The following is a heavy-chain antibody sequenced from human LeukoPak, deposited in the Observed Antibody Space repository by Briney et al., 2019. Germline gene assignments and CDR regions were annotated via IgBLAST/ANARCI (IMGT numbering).Heavy chain of an antibody. V-gene: IGHV4-59*01. Sequence: SETLSLTCTVSGGSISSYYWSWIRQPPGKGLEWIGYIYYSGSTNYNPSLKSRVTISVDTSKNQFSLKLSSVTAADTAVYYCARDLLAAGPFDYWGQGTLVTVSS. CDR1: GGSISSYY. D-gene: IGHD6-6*01. CDR2: IYYSGST. CDR3: ARDLLAAGPFDY. J-gene: IGHJ4*02.